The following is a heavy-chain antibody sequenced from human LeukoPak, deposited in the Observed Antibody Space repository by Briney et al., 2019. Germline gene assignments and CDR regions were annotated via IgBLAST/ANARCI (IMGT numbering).Heavy chain of an antibody. CDR3: ARVVSGFDAFDI. J-gene: IGHJ3*02. CDR1: GFTFSSYV. CDR2: IRYDGSNK. V-gene: IGHV3-30*02. Sequence: GGSLRLSCAASGFTFSSYVMHWVRQAPGKGLEWVAFIRYDGSNKYYADSVKGRFTISRDNSKNTLYLQMNSLRAEDTAVYYCARVVSGFDAFDIWGQGTMVTVSS. D-gene: IGHD3-3*01.